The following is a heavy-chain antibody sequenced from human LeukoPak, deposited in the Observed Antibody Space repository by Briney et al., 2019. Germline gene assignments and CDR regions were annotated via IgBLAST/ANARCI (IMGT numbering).Heavy chain of an antibody. V-gene: IGHV3-64*01. J-gene: IGHJ5*02. CDR3: ARAGYGSGSYYP. D-gene: IGHD3-10*01. CDR2: ISSNGGST. CDR1: GFTFSTYT. Sequence: GGSLRLSCAASGFTFSTYTMNWVRQAPGKGLEYVSAISSNGGSTYYANSVKGRFTISRDNSKNTLYLQMGSLRAEDMAVYYCARAGYGSGSYYPWGQGTLVTVSS.